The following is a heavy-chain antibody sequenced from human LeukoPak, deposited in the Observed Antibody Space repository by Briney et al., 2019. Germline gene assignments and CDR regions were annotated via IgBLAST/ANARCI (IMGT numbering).Heavy chain of an antibody. D-gene: IGHD1-7*01. CDR2: FDPEDGET. CDR3: AIQGTGTRLYYYYGMDV. CDR1: GYTLTELS. J-gene: IGHJ6*02. V-gene: IGHV1-24*01. Sequence: ASVKVSCKVSGYTLTELSMHWVRQAPGKGLEWMGGFDPEDGETIYAQKLQGRVTMTEDTSTDTAYMELSSLRSEDTAVYYCAIQGTGTRLYYYYGMDVWGQGTTVTVSS.